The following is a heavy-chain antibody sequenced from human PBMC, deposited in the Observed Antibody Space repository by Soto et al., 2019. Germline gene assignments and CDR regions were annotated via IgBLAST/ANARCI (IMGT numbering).Heavy chain of an antibody. CDR2: IVVGSGNT. D-gene: IGHD6-13*01. V-gene: IGHV1-58*02. J-gene: IGHJ6*02. CDR3: AADLGMSYYYGMDV. CDR1: GFTFTSSA. Sequence: SVKVSCKASGFTFTSSAMQWVRQARGQRLEWIGWIVVGSGNTNYAQKFQERVTITRDMSTSTAYMELSSLRSEDTAVYYCAADLGMSYYYGMDVWGQGTTVTVSS.